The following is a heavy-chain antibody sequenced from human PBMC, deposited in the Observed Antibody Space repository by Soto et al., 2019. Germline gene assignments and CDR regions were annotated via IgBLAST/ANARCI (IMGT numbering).Heavy chain of an antibody. CDR3: ARVTVTAHFDY. CDR1: GGSISSGDYY. Sequence: SETLSLTCTVSGGSISSGDYYWSWIRQPPGKGLEWIGYIYYSGSTYYNPSLKSRVTISVDTSKNQFSLKLSSVTAADTAVYYCARVTVTAHFDYWGPGTLVSVYS. V-gene: IGHV4-30-4*01. CDR2: IYYSGST. J-gene: IGHJ4*02. D-gene: IGHD4-4*01.